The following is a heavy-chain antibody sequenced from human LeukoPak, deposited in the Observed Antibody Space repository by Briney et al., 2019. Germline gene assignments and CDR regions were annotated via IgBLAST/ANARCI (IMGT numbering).Heavy chain of an antibody. CDR2: IYYSGST. Sequence: PSETLSLTCTVSGGSISSYYWSWIRQPPGKGLEWIGYIYYSGSTNYNPSLKSRVTISVDTPTNQFSLKVSSVTAADTAVYYCARVVGGTSWFDPWGQGTLVTVSS. CDR3: ARVVGGTSWFDP. D-gene: IGHD1-26*01. CDR1: GGSISSYY. V-gene: IGHV4-59*01. J-gene: IGHJ5*02.